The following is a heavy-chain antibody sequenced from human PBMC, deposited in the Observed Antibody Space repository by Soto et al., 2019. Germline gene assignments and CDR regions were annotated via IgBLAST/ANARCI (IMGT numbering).Heavy chain of an antibody. CDR1: GGSISSYY. J-gene: IGHJ3*01. CDR3: ASGGWTYNILTGYYL. V-gene: IGHV4-59*01. Sequence: SETLSLTCTVSGGSISSYYWSWIRQPPGKGLEWIGYIYYSGRTNYNPSLKSRVTISLDTSKNQFSLKLSSVAAADTAVYYCASGGWTYNILTGYYLWGQGTMVTVSS. CDR2: IYYSGRT. D-gene: IGHD3-9*01.